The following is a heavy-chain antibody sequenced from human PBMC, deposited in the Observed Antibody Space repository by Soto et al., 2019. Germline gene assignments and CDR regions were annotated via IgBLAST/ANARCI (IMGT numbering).Heavy chain of an antibody. J-gene: IGHJ6*02. CDR3: ASYSRSSSSYYYYCMDV. V-gene: IGHV1-69*12. Sequence: QVQLVQSGAEVKKPGSSVKVSCKASGGTFSSYAISWVRQAPGQGLEWMGGIIPIFGTANYAQKFQGRVTITADESTSTAYMELSSLRSEDTAVYYCASYSRSSSSYYYYCMDVWGQGTTVTVSS. CDR2: IIPIFGTA. CDR1: GGTFSSYA. D-gene: IGHD6-6*01.